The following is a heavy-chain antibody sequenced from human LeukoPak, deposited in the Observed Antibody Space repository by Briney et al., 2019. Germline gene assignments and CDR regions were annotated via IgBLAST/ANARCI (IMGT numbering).Heavy chain of an antibody. CDR2: ISGSGGST. V-gene: IGHV3-23*01. CDR1: GFTFSSYA. CDR3: AKDNVVVVAATPFDY. D-gene: IGHD2-15*01. Sequence: GGSLRLSCAASGFTFSSYAMSWVRQAPGKGLEWVSAISGSGGSTYYADSVKGRFTISRDNSKNTLYLQMNSLRAEDTAVYYCAKDNVVVVAATPFDYWGQGTLVTVSS. J-gene: IGHJ4*02.